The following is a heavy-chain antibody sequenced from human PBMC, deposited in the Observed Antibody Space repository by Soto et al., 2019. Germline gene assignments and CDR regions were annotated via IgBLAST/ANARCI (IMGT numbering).Heavy chain of an antibody. V-gene: IGHV3-9*01. CDR2: INWNSGTM. J-gene: IGHJ6*02. CDR3: AKDKRSYYYIMEV. Sequence: PGGSLRLSCAASGFNFDDYAMHWVRQAPGKGLEWVSGINWNSGTMDYADSVKGRFTISRDNAKNSLYLQMNSLRAEDTALYYCAKDKRSYYYIMEVWGQGTTVTVSS. CDR1: GFNFDDYA.